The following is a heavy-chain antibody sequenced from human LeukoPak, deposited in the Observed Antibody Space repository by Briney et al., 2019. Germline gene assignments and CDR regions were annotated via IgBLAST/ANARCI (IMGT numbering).Heavy chain of an antibody. Sequence: GGSLRLSCAASGFTFSSYAMRWVRQAPGKGLEWVAVISYDGSNKYYADSVKGRFTISRDNSKNTLYLQMNSLRAEDTAVYYCAKDRGYVGSYFDYWGQGTLVTVSS. V-gene: IGHV3-30-3*01. CDR2: ISYDGSNK. J-gene: IGHJ4*02. CDR3: AKDRGYVGSYFDY. CDR1: GFTFSSYA. D-gene: IGHD5-12*01.